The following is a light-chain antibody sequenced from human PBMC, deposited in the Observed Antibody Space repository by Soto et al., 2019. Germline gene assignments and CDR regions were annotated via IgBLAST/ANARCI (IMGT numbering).Light chain of an antibody. CDR2: DAS. V-gene: IGKV3-11*01. CDR3: QQRSNWPRT. Sequence: EFVLTQSPGTLSLSPGERATLSCRASHTVRNNYLAWYQQKPGQAPRLLIYDASNRATGIPARFSGSGSGTDFTLTISSLEPEDFAVYYCQQRSNWPRTFGQGTKVDIK. J-gene: IGKJ1*01. CDR1: HTVRNNY.